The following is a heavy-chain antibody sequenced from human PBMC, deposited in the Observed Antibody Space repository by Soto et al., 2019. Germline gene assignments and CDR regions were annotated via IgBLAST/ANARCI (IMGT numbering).Heavy chain of an antibody. CDR2: IYYSGST. D-gene: IGHD3-22*01. Sequence: QVQLQESGPGLVMPSETLSLTCTVSGGSISSDCWSWIRQPPGKGLEWIGYIYYSGSTNYNPSLKSRVTISVDTSKNQFSLKLNSVTAAVTAVYYCARQRWLKDWFDPWGQGTLVTVSS. V-gene: IGHV4-59*08. J-gene: IGHJ5*02. CDR3: ARQRWLKDWFDP. CDR1: GGSISSDC.